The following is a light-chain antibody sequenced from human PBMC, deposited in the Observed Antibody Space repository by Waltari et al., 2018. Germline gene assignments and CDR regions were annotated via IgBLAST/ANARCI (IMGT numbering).Light chain of an antibody. J-gene: IGKJ1*01. V-gene: IGKV3-20*01. CDR1: QSVSSSY. Sequence: VLTQSLDTLSLSPGESAALSCRASQSVSSSYLAWYQQKPGQAPRLLIHGTSSRATGVPDRFSGSGSGTDFTLTISGLEPEDFAVYYCQQYGRTFGQGTKVEVK. CDR3: QQYGRT. CDR2: GTS.